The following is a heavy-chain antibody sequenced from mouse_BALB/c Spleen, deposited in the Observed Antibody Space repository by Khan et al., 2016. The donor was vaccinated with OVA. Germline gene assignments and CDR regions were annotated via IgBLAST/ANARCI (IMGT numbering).Heavy chain of an antibody. J-gene: IGHJ3*01. CDR3: ARGGSSGPAWFTY. Sequence: EVQLQESGPGLVKPYQSLSLTCSVTGYSITSGYFWNWIRQFPGNNLEWMGYIRYDGNSDYNPSLKNRISITRDTSKNQFFLKLNSVTPEDTATYYCARGGSSGPAWFTYWGQGTLVTVSA. D-gene: IGHD6-1*01. V-gene: IGHV3-6*02. CDR2: IRYDGNS. CDR1: GYSITSGYF.